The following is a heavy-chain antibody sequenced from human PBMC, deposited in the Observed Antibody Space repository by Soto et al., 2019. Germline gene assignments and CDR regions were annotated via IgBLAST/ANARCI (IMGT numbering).Heavy chain of an antibody. D-gene: IGHD6-25*01. J-gene: IGHJ6*02. V-gene: IGHV4-61*01. CDR3: ARQVSSAWRPYYCDMDV. CDR2: IYYSGST. CDR1: GGSVSSGSYY. Sequence: PSETLSLTCTVSGGSVSSGSYYWSWIRQPPGKGLECIGYIYYSGSTNYNPSLKSRVTISVDTSKNQFSLKLSSVTAADTAMYFCARQVSSAWRPYYCDMDVWGQGATVTVS.